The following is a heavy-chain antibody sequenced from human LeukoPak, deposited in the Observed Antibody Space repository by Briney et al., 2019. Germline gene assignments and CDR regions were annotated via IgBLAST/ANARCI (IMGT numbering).Heavy chain of an antibody. CDR2: ISAYNGNT. J-gene: IGHJ5*02. D-gene: IGHD2-2*01. Sequence: ASVKVSCKASGYTFTSYGISWVRQAPGQGLEWMGWISAYNGNTNYAQKLQGRVTMTTDTSTSTAYMELRSLRSDDTAVYYCARDTPVMVPAAIGNWFDPWGQGTLVTVSS. CDR3: ARDTPVMVPAAIGNWFDP. V-gene: IGHV1-18*01. CDR1: GYTFTSYG.